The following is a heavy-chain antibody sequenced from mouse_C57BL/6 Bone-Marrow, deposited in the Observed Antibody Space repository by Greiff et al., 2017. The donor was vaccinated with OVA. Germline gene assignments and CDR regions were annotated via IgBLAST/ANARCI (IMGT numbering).Heavy chain of an antibody. CDR3: ARSHYYGKAWFAY. J-gene: IGHJ3*01. CDR1: GYTFTSYW. CDR2: IHPNSGST. V-gene: IGHV1-64*01. Sequence: VQLQQPGAELVKPGASVKLSCKASGYTFTSYWMHWVKQRPGQGLEWIGMIHPNSGSTNYNEKFKSKATLTVDKSSSTAYMHLSSLTSEDSAVYYCARSHYYGKAWFAYWGQGTLVTVSA. D-gene: IGHD1-1*01.